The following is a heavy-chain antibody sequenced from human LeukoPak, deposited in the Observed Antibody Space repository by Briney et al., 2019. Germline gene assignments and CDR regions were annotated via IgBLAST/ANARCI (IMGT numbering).Heavy chain of an antibody. CDR2: IYYSGTT. V-gene: IGHV4-59*01. J-gene: IGHJ4*02. Sequence: SETLSLTCTVSGGSISDYYWSWIRQPPGKGLEWIGYIYYSGTTNHNPSLKSRVAISLDTSKSQFSLKLSSVTAADTAVYYCARGPWIQLWPHFDYWGQGTLVTVSS. D-gene: IGHD5-18*01. CDR1: GGSISDYY. CDR3: ARGPWIQLWPHFDY.